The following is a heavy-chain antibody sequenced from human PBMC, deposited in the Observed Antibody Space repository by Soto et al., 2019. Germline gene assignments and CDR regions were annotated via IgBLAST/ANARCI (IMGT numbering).Heavy chain of an antibody. J-gene: IGHJ4*02. D-gene: IGHD6-19*01. CDR1: GGTFSSYA. CDR2: SIHIFGTA. Sequence: QVQLVQSGAEVKKPGSSVKVSCKASGGTFSSYAISWVRQAPGQGLEWMGGSIHIFGTANYAQKFQGRVTITADESTSTAYMELSSLRSEDTAVYYCARDEGIAVAHRSGFDYWGQGTLVTVSS. CDR3: ARDEGIAVAHRSGFDY. V-gene: IGHV1-69*01.